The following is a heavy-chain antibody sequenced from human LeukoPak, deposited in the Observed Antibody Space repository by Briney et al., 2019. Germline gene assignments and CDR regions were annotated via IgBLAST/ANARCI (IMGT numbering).Heavy chain of an antibody. J-gene: IGHJ5*02. V-gene: IGHV1-46*01. Sequence: ASVKVSCKASGYTFTNYHMHWVRQAPGQGLEWVGIINPSGGSTTYAQKFQGRVTMTRDTSTSTVYMDLNSLRSEDTAVYYCARDSLRTAIAAAGGNWFDPWGQGTLVTVSS. D-gene: IGHD6-25*01. CDR1: GYTFTNYH. CDR3: ARDSLRTAIAAAGGNWFDP. CDR2: INPSGGST.